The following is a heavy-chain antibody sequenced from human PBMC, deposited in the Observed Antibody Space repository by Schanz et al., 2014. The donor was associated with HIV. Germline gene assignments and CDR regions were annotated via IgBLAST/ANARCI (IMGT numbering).Heavy chain of an antibody. CDR1: GGSFSGYY. CDR2: INHSGST. J-gene: IGHJ5*02. Sequence: QVHLQQWGAGLLKPSETLSLTCAVYGGSFSGYYWSWIRQPPGKGLEWIGEINHSGSTNYSPSLKGRVTISGDASKRQFSLNLASVTAADTAVYYCARGVRRDCRTPDCNTGWFEPWGQGTLVTVSS. D-gene: IGHD2-15*01. CDR3: ARGVRRDCRTPDCNTGWFEP. V-gene: IGHV4-34*02.